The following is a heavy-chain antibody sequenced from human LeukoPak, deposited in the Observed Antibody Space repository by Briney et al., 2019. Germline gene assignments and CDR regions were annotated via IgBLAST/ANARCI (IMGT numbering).Heavy chain of an antibody. J-gene: IGHJ4*02. CDR2: ISYDGSSK. Sequence: PGGSLRLSCAASGFTFSSYGMHWVRQAPGKGLEWVAVISYDGSSKYYADSVKGRFTISRDNSKDTLYLQMNSLRAEDTAVYYCAKGGGRSGCDYWGQGTLVTVSS. CDR1: GFTFSSYG. D-gene: IGHD6-19*01. CDR3: AKGGGRSGCDY. V-gene: IGHV3-30*18.